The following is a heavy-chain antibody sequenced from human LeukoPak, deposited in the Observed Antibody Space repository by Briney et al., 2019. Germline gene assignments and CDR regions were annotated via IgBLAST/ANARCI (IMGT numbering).Heavy chain of an antibody. CDR3: ARDREVRGANHYYYYYYMDV. D-gene: IGHD3-10*01. Sequence: SETLSLTCTVSGGSISSYYWSWIWQPAGKGLEWIGRIYTSGSTNYNPSLKIKVSMSVDTDKNQFSLKLSSVTAADAAVFYCARDREVRGANHYYYYYYMDVWGKGTTVTVSS. J-gene: IGHJ6*03. CDR2: IYTSGST. CDR1: GGSISSYY. V-gene: IGHV4-4*07.